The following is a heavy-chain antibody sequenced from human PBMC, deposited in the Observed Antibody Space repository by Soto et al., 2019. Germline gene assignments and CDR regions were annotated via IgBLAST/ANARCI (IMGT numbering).Heavy chain of an antibody. J-gene: IGHJ4*02. CDR3: ARDSDDYIWGSYRQYYFDY. V-gene: IGHV1-18*01. CDR1: GYTFTSYG. CDR2: ISAYNGNT. D-gene: IGHD3-16*02. Sequence: ASVKVSCKASGYTFTSYGISWVRQAPGQGLEWMGWISAYNGNTNYAQKLQGRVTMTTDTSTSTAYMELRSLRSDDTAVYYCARDSDDYIWGSYRQYYFDYWGQGTLVTVSS.